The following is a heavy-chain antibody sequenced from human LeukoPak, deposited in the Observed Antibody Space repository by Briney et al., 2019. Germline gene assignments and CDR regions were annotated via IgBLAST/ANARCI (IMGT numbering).Heavy chain of an antibody. D-gene: IGHD3-3*01. V-gene: IGHV3-23*01. CDR3: ANHFDLWSGYSIY. CDR1: GFTFSSYA. J-gene: IGHJ4*02. CDR2: ITNTGHST. Sequence: PGRSLRLSCAASGFTFSSYAMSWVRQAPGKGLEWVSVITNTGHSTYYADSVKGRFTISRDNSKNTLFLQMNSLRAEDTAVYYCANHFDLWSGYSIYWGQGTLVTVSS.